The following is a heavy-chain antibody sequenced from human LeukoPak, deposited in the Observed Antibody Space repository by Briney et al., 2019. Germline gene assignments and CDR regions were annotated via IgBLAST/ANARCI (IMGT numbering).Heavy chain of an antibody. Sequence: SETLSLTCTVSGGSISSGGYYWSWIRQHPGKGLEWIGYIYYSGSTYYNPSLKSRVTISVDTSKNQFSLKLSSVTAADTAVYYCARAKNYYYDSSGYLPPWNTWFDPWGQGTLVTVSS. D-gene: IGHD3-22*01. J-gene: IGHJ5*02. CDR1: GGSISSGGYY. CDR2: IYYSGST. CDR3: ARAKNYYYDSSGYLPPWNTWFDP. V-gene: IGHV4-31*03.